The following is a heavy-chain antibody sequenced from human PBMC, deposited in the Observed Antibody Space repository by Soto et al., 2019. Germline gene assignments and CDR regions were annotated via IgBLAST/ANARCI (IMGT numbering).Heavy chain of an antibody. CDR1: GGSISSSNW. CDR3: ATDLPRDGSGSHPPSPFDY. D-gene: IGHD3-10*01. CDR2: IYHSGST. Sequence: QVQLQESGPGLVKPSGTLSLTCAVSGGSISSSNWWSWVRQPPGKGLEWIGEIYHSGSTNYNPSLKSRVTISVDTSKNQFSLKLSSVTAADTAVYYCATDLPRDGSGSHPPSPFDYWGQGTLVTVSS. J-gene: IGHJ4*02. V-gene: IGHV4-4*02.